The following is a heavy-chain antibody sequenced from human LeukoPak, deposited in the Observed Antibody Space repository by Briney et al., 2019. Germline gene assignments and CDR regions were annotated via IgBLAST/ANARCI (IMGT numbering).Heavy chain of an antibody. Sequence: GGSLRLSCAASEFAFSTYNMNWVRQAPGKGLEWVSYISTGSSTTYYADSVKGRFTISRDNVENSLYLQMNSLRDEDTAAYYCARVAAGYSVNYFDYWGQGTLVTVSS. V-gene: IGHV3-48*02. CDR2: ISTGSSTT. D-gene: IGHD4-23*01. CDR3: ARVAAGYSVNYFDY. J-gene: IGHJ4*02. CDR1: EFAFSTYN.